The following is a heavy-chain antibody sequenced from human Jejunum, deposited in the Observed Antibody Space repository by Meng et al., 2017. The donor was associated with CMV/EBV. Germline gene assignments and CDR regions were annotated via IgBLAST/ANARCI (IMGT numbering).Heavy chain of an antibody. V-gene: IGHV3-9*01. CDR2: LSWNGASI. J-gene: IGHJ4*02. CDR1: GFTVDDYA. D-gene: IGHD5/OR15-5a*01. CDR3: AKGVLVSGTNYLDN. Sequence: GFTVDDYAMHWVRQAPGKGLEWVSGLSWNGASIGYADSVKGRFTISRDNAKNTLYLQMDSLSSEDSALYYCAKGVLVSGTNYLDNWGQGTLVTVSS.